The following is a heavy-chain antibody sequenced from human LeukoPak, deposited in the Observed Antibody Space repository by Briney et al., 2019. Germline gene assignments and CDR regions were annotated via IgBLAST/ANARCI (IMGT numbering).Heavy chain of an antibody. CDR2: ISNTARNT. V-gene: IGHV3-23*01. J-gene: IGHJ4*02. CDR1: GFTFSNYA. Sequence: PGGSLRLSCAASGFTFSNYAMTWVRRAPGKGLEWVSSISNTARNTYYADSVKGRFTISRDNSKNTVYLQMNSLRVDDTAVYYCSKARGGWQQLLEYWGQGTLVTVSS. CDR3: SKARGGWQQLLEY. D-gene: IGHD5-24*01.